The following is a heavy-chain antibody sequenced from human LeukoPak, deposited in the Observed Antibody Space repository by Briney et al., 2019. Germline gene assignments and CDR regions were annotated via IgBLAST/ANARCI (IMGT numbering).Heavy chain of an antibody. CDR3: ASHVTVTGTRGFDN. D-gene: IGHD1/OR15-1a*01. J-gene: IGHJ4*02. V-gene: IGHV4-4*02. CDR1: GGSITSSNW. Sequence: SETLSLTCAVPGGSITSSNWWSWVRQPPGKGLEWIGEIYHGGNTNYNSSLKSRVTISVDNSRNQFSLNLNSVTAADTAVYYCASHVTVTGTRGFDNWGQGTLVTVSS. CDR2: IYHGGNT.